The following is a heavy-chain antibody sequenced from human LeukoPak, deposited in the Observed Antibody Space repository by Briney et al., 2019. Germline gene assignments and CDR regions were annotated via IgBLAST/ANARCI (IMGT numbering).Heavy chain of an antibody. CDR1: GGSINSYY. Sequence: PSETLSLTCTVSGGSINSYYWSWIRQPPGKGLEWIGYIYYSGATIYNPSLKSRVTISVDTSKSQFSLKLSFVTTADTALYYCARVAYSTPGYYCMDVWGKGTTVTV. CDR3: ARVAYSTPGYYCMDV. CDR2: IYYSGAT. V-gene: IGHV4-59*01. J-gene: IGHJ6*03. D-gene: IGHD4-11*01.